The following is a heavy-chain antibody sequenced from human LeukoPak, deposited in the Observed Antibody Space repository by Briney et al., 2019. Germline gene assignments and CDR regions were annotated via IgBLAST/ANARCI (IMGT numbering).Heavy chain of an antibody. D-gene: IGHD2-2*01. CDR3: AAEYCSSSSCSFDY. CDR2: IYYSGST. Sequence: SETLSLTCTVSGGSISSYYWSYIRQPPGKGLEWIGYIYYSGSTNYNPSLKSRVTISVDTSKNQFSLKVSSVTAADTAVYYCAAEYCSSSSCSFDYWGQGTLVTVSS. J-gene: IGHJ4*02. V-gene: IGHV4-59*01. CDR1: GGSISSYY.